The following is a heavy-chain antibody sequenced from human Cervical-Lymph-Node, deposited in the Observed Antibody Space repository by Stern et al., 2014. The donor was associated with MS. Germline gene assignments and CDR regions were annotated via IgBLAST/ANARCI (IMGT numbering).Heavy chain of an antibody. CDR2: IDWNDKT. J-gene: IGHJ4*02. V-gene: IGHV2-70*04. CDR1: GFSFITSGTR. Sequence: QITLKESGPALVKPTQTLTLTCSFSGFSFITSGTRVSWIRQPPGRALEWLARIDWNDKTFYNSSQLTRLSISKDTSKNQVVLTMTNVDPVDTVTYYCARMMGSGYRHYFDYWGQGIPVTVSS. CDR3: ARMMGSGYRHYFDY. D-gene: IGHD3-3*01.